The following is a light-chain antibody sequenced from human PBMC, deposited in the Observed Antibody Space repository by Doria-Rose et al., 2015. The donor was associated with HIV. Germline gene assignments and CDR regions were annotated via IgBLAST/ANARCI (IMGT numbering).Light chain of an antibody. V-gene: IGKV3-20*01. J-gene: IGKJ1*01. Sequence: TQSPGTLSSSPGERATLSCRASQSFSSTYLAWYQQKPGQAPSLLIYDGSTRATGIPDRFSASGSGTGFTLTINRLEPEDFALYYCHQYGTSWTFGQGTKVEI. CDR1: QSFSSTY. CDR3: HQYGTSWT. CDR2: DGS.